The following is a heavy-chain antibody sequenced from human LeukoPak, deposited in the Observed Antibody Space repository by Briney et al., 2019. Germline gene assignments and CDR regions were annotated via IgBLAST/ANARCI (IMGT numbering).Heavy chain of an antibody. D-gene: IGHD2-21*02. V-gene: IGHV1-18*01. J-gene: IGHJ5*02. CDR1: GGTFSSYA. Sequence: GSSVKVSCKASGGTFSSYAISWVRQAPGQGLEWMGWISAYNGNTNYAQKLQGRVTMTTDTSTSTAYMELRSLRSDDTAVYYCARGPPYCGGDCYRNWFDPWGQGTLVTVSS. CDR2: ISAYNGNT. CDR3: ARGPPYCGGDCYRNWFDP.